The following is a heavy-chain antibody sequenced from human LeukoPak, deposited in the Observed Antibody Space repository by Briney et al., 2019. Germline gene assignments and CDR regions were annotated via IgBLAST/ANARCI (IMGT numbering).Heavy chain of an antibody. Sequence: GGSLRLSCAASGFPFSRYWLSWVRQAPGKGLEWVANIKQDGSEKYYVDSVKGRFTISRDNAKNSLYLQMNSLRVEDTAVYYCARGWELDHWGQGTLVTVSS. CDR3: ARGWELDH. V-gene: IGHV3-7*05. J-gene: IGHJ5*02. D-gene: IGHD1-26*01. CDR2: IKQDGSEK. CDR1: GFPFSRYW.